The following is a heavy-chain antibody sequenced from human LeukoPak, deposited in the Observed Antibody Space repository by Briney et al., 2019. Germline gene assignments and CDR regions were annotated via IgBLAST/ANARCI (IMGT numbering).Heavy chain of an antibody. J-gene: IGHJ6*02. CDR1: GGSVSSGSYY. CDR2: IYYSGST. CDR3: ARGVVPAATADYYYYYGMDV. D-gene: IGHD2-2*01. Sequence: KPSETLSLTCTVSGGSVSSGSYYWSWIRQPPGKGLEWIGYIYYSGSTNYNPSLKSRVTISVDTSKNQFSLKLSSVTAADTAVYYCARGVVPAATADYYYYYGMDVWGQGTTATVSS. V-gene: IGHV4-61*01.